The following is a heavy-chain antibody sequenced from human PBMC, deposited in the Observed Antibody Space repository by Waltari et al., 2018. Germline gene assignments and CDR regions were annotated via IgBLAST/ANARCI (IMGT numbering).Heavy chain of an antibody. Sequence: QVQLQESGPGLVKPSETLSLTCTVPGGPISSYSWTWIRQPAGKGLDWIGRIYTSGSTNYNPSLKSRVTMSVDTSKNQFSLKLSSVTAADTAVYYCVRYGSGTFDYWGQGTLVTVSS. CDR1: GGPISSYS. D-gene: IGHD3-10*01. CDR3: VRYGSGTFDY. V-gene: IGHV4-4*07. CDR2: IYTSGST. J-gene: IGHJ4*02.